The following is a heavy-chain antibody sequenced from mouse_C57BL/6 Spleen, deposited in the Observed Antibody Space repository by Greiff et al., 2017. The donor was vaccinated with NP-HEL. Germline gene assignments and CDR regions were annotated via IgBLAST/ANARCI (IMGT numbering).Heavy chain of an antibody. CDR3: AHDGYYEGYYAMDY. CDR2: ISSGSSTI. D-gene: IGHD2-3*01. Sequence: EVHLVESGGGLVKPGGSLKLSCAASGFTFSDYGMHWVRQAPEKGLEWVAYISSGSSTIYYADTVKGRFTISRDNAKNTLFLQMTSLRSEDTAMYYCAHDGYYEGYYAMDYWGQGTSVTVSS. CDR1: GFTFSDYG. J-gene: IGHJ4*01. V-gene: IGHV5-17*01.